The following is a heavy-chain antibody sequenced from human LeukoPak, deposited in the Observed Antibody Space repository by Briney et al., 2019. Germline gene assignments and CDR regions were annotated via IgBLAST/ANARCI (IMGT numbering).Heavy chain of an antibody. J-gene: IGHJ4*02. CDR2: IIPIFGIA. CDR3: ARGRCSSTSCPFDY. D-gene: IGHD2-2*01. Sequence: SVKVSCKASGGTFSSYAVSWVRQAPGQGLEWMGRIIPIFGIANYAQKFQGRVTITADKSTSTAYMELSSLRSEDTAVYYCARGRCSSTSCPFDYWGQGTLVTVSS. CDR1: GGTFSSYA. V-gene: IGHV1-69*04.